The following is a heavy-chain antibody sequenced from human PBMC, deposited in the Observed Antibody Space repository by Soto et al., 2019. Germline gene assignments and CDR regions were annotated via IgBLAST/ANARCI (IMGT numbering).Heavy chain of an antibody. CDR3: ARESGLLGGYYYYGMDV. J-gene: IGHJ6*02. CDR2: IYYRGST. D-gene: IGHD3-16*01. Sequence: QVQLQESGPGLVKPSQTLSLTCTVSGGSISSGGYYWSWIRQHPGKGLEWIGYIYYRGSTYYNPSLKSRVTISVDTSKNQFSLKLSSVTDADTAVYYCARESGLLGGYYYYGMDVWGQGTTVTVSS. CDR1: GGSISSGGYY. V-gene: IGHV4-31*03.